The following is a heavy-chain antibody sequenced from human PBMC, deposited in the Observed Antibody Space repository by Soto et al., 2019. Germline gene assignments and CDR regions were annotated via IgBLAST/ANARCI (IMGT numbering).Heavy chain of an antibody. V-gene: IGHV4-30-4*08. J-gene: IGHJ6*02. D-gene: IGHD2-21*02. CDR3: AREDDGGDRDYYGLDV. Sequence: CHWTWIKKSPGKGLEWIGYIHYSGSIIYNPSLKSRVTISVDTSKNQFSLQLSSVTAADTAVYFCAREDDGGDRDYYGLDVWGQGTTVTVSS. CDR2: IHYSGSI. CDR1: CH.